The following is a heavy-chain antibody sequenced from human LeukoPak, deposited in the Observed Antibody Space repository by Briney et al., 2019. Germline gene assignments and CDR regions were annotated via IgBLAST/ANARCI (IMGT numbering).Heavy chain of an antibody. V-gene: IGHV3-20*04. CDR2: TNWDGAST. J-gene: IGHJ6*03. CDR1: GFRFDDYG. Sequence: GGSLRLSCAASGFRFDDYGMSWVRHVPGKGLEWVSGTNWDGASTGYADSVKGRFTISRDNVKNFLYLQMNSLRVEDTALYFCGRVYCSTTGCYDYYDYYMDVWGNGTTVTVSS. CDR3: GRVYCSTTGCYDYYDYYMDV. D-gene: IGHD2-2*01.